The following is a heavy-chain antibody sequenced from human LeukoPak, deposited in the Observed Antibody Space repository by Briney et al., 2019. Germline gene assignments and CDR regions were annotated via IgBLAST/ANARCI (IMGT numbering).Heavy chain of an antibody. V-gene: IGHV3-11*04. CDR1: GFPFSDYY. D-gene: IGHD2-15*01. CDR3: ARAPLYCSGGSCYWGYFDY. CDR2: ISSSGSTI. J-gene: IGHJ4*02. Sequence: GGSLRLSFAASGFPFSDYYMSWIRQAPGKGLEWVSYISSSGSTIYYADSVKGRFTISRDNAKNSLYLQMNSLRAEDTAVYYCARAPLYCSGGSCYWGYFDYWGQGTLVTVSS.